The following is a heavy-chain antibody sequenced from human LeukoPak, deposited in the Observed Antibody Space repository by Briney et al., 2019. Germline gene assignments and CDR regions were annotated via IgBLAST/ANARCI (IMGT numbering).Heavy chain of an antibody. CDR3: ARPPGYCRTPRTHNGSCYDWYFAL. V-gene: IGHV1-8*01. CDR1: GYTFNSYE. J-gene: IGHJ2*01. Sequence: ASVTVSCKASGYTFNSYEINWVRQATGQRLEWMGWMNPDSGETGYAQKFQGRVTMTRDTSISTAYMELSGLSSEDTAVYYCARPPGYCRTPRTHNGSCYDWYFALGGRGTLVTVSS. CDR2: MNPDSGET. D-gene: IGHD2-15*01.